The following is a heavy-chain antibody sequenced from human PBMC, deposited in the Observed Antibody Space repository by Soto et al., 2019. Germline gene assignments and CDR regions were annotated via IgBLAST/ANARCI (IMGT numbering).Heavy chain of an antibody. V-gene: IGHV3-7*05. D-gene: IGHD2-2*01. CDR2: IKEDGSEK. J-gene: IGHJ6*02. CDR3: ARDLGAPGRGSAVGYYYHYGMDV. CDR1: EFTFSRYW. Sequence: EVQLVESGGGLVQPGGSLRLSCAASEFTFSRYWMNWVRQAPGKGLEWVANIKEDGSEKYYVDSVKGRFTISRDNAKNSLYLQMNSLRGEDTAVYYCARDLGAPGRGSAVGYYYHYGMDVWGQGTTVTVSS.